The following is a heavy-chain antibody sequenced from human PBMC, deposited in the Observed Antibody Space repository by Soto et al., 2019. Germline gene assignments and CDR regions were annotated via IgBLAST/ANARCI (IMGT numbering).Heavy chain of an antibody. J-gene: IGHJ6*02. CDR1: GGTFSSYA. CDR2: IIPIFATE. CDR3: APVQGPLYCGDDCYDYCYHGMDV. V-gene: IGHV1-69*12. Sequence: QFQLVQSGAEVKKPGSSVKVSCKASGGTFSSYAISWVRQAPGQGLEWMGGIIPIFATENYAHKFQGRVTITEDESTSTAYMELSSLRSEDTAVYYCAPVQGPLYCGDDCYDYCYHGMDVWGQGTTVTVSS. D-gene: IGHD2-21*02.